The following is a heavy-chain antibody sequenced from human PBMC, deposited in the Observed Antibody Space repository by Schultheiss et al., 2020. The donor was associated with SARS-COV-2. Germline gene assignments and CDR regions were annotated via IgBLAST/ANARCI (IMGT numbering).Heavy chain of an antibody. CDR1: GGSISSYY. Sequence: GSLRLSCTVSGGSISSYYWSWIRQPPGKGLEWIGYIYYSGSTYYNPSLKSRVTISVDTSKNQFSLKLSSVTAADTAVYYCARPGVGGGLVDYWGQGTLVTVSS. V-gene: IGHV4-59*12. D-gene: IGHD3-10*01. J-gene: IGHJ4*02. CDR2: IYYSGST. CDR3: ARPGVGGGLVDY.